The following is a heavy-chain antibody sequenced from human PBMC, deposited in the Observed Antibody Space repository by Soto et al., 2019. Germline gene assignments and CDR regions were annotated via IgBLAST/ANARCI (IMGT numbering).Heavy chain of an antibody. V-gene: IGHV3-21*01. CDR3: ARSGTIDYYDSSGWYYFDS. CDR2: ISRGSTYI. D-gene: IGHD3-22*01. J-gene: IGHJ4*02. Sequence: LRLSCAASAFTFNSYTMNWVRQAPGKGLEWVSSISRGSTYIYYTDSVKGRFTISRDNAKNSLYLQMNSLRAEDTAVYYCARSGTIDYYDSSGWYYFDSWGQGTLVTVSS. CDR1: AFTFNSYT.